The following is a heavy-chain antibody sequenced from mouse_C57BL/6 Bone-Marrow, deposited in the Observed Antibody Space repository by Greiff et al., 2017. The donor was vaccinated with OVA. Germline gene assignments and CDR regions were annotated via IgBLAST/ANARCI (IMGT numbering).Heavy chain of an antibody. CDR1: GFTFSNYW. CDR3: TARLYAEGYYYAMDY. V-gene: IGHV6-3*01. CDR2: IRLKSDNYAT. J-gene: IGHJ4*01. Sequence: EVKLVESGGGLVQPGGSMKLSCVASGFTFSNYWMNWVRQSPEKGLEWVAQIRLKSDNYATHYAESVKGRFTISRDDSKSSVYLQMNNLRAEDTGIYYCTARLYAEGYYYAMDYWGQGTSVTVSS. D-gene: IGHD6-1*01.